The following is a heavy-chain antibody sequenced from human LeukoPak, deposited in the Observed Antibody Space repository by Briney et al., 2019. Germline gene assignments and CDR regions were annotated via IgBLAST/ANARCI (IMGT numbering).Heavy chain of an antibody. CDR1: GYTFTSYG. D-gene: IGHD6-19*01. Sequence: ASVKVSCKASGYTFTSYGISWVRQAPGQGLEWMGWISAYNGNTNYAQKLQGRVTMTTDTSTSTAYMELRGLRSDDTAVYYCARDRGSGWYEDWFDPWGQGTLVTVSS. CDR2: ISAYNGNT. J-gene: IGHJ5*02. V-gene: IGHV1-18*01. CDR3: ARDRGSGWYEDWFDP.